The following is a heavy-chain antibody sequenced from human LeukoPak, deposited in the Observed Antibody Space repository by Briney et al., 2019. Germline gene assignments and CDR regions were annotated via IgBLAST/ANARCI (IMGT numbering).Heavy chain of an antibody. J-gene: IGHJ3*02. V-gene: IGHV1-2*02. CDR3: ARDLIGVPAGPGAFDI. D-gene: IGHD2-2*01. CDR2: INPNSGST. CDR1: GYTSTGYY. Sequence: ASVNVSCKASGYTSTGYYIDWVRHAPGQGRECMGWINPNSGSTNYAQKFQGRVTMTGDTSISTAYMELSRVRAADTAVYYCARDLIGVPAGPGAFDIWGEGTMVTVS.